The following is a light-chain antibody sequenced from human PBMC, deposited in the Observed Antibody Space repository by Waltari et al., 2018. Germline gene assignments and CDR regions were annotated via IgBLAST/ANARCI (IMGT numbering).Light chain of an antibody. CDR3: YSTDSSGDYGV. Sequence: SYELTQPPSVSVSPGQTARITSSGDALSTSFGYWYQQKSGQAPFLVIYEGSNRPPWIPERFSGSSLGTMATLTISGAQVEDEADYYCYSTDSSGDYGVFGGGTKLTVL. CDR2: EGS. V-gene: IGLV3-10*01. J-gene: IGLJ2*01. CDR1: ALSTSF.